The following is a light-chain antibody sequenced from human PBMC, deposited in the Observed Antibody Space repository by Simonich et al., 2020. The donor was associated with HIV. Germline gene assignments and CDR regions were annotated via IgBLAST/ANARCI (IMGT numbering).Light chain of an antibody. CDR2: EGS. Sequence: QSALTQPAYVSGSPGQSITISCTASSSDIGSYNLVSWYQQHPGKAPKVMIYEGSKRPSGVSKRFSGSKSGNTASLTISGLQAEDEADYYCCSYAVTSRVFGGGTKLTVL. V-gene: IGLV2-23*01. J-gene: IGLJ3*02. CDR3: CSYAVTSRV. CDR1: SSDIGSYNL.